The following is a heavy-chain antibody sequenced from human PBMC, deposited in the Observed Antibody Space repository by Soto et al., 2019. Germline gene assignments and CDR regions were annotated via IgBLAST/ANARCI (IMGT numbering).Heavy chain of an antibody. Sequence: GGSLRLSCAASGFTFSSYAMSWVRQAPGKGLEWVSAISGSGGSTYYADSVKGRFTISRDNTKNTLYLQMNSLRAEDTAVYYCAKDEQLVRWGPFDYWGQGTLVTVSS. J-gene: IGHJ4*02. CDR2: ISGSGGST. V-gene: IGHV3-23*01. CDR1: GFTFSSYA. CDR3: AKDEQLVRWGPFDY. D-gene: IGHD6-13*01.